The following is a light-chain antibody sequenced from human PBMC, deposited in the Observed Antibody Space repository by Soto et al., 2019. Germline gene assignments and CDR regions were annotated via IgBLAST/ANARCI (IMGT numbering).Light chain of an antibody. CDR3: SSYSTTSTLV. Sequence: QSALTQPASVSGSPGQSITISCTGTSSDVGGENYVSWCQQHPGRAPKLMIYDVSNRPSGVSNRFSGSKSGNTASLTISGLQAEDEADYYCSSYSTTSTLVFGSGTKGTVL. V-gene: IGLV2-14*03. J-gene: IGLJ1*01. CDR2: DVS. CDR1: SSDVGGENY.